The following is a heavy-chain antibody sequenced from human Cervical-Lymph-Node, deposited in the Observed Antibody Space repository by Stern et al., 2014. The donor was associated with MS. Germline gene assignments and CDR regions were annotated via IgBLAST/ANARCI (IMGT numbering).Heavy chain of an antibody. CDR2: ISNEGSST. CDR1: GFTFSSHW. J-gene: IGHJ4*02. Sequence: EVQLVESGGGIVQPGGSLRLSCAASGFTFSSHWIHWVRRAPGPGLVWVSFISNEGSSTSYADSVKGRFTISRDNAKDTLYLQMSSLRVDDTAIYYCARGGAGAIDYWGQGTLVTVSS. CDR3: ARGGAGAIDY. V-gene: IGHV3-74*02. D-gene: IGHD3-16*01.